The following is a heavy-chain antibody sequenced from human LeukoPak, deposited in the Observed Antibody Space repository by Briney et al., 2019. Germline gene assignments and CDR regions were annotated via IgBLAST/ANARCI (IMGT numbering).Heavy chain of an antibody. CDR3: AGGLLEAQGWLQWLGTVYSMDV. Sequence: GGSLRLSCAASGFTFSNAWMSWIRQSPGKGLEWISYMSSRSGIIYYADSVKGRFTISRDNARNSLYLQMNSLRVDDTAVYYCAGGLLEAQGWLQWLGTVYSMDVWGQGTPVTVSS. V-gene: IGHV3-11*01. J-gene: IGHJ6*02. CDR2: MSSRSGII. D-gene: IGHD5-24*01. CDR1: GFTFSNAW.